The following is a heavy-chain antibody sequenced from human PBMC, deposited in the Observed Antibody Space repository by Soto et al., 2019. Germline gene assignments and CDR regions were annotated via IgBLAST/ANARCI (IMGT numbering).Heavy chain of an antibody. CDR2: ISYDGSNK. CDR3: AREDPGIAAAGAHTEDFQP. D-gene: IGHD6-13*01. Sequence: GGSLRLSCAASGFTFSSYAMNWVRQAPGKGLEWVAVISYDGSNKYYADSVKGRFTISRDNSKNTLYLQMNSLRAEDTAVYYCAREDPGIAAAGAHTEDFQPWGQGTLVTVSS. J-gene: IGHJ1*01. CDR1: GFTFSSYA. V-gene: IGHV3-30-3*01.